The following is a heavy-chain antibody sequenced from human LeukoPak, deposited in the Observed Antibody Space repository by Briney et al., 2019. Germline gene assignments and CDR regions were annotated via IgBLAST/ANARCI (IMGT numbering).Heavy chain of an antibody. J-gene: IGHJ4*02. CDR1: GGSISSYY. D-gene: IGHD2-2*02. Sequence: SETLSLTCTVSGGSISSYYWGWIRQPPGKGLEWIGSVYYSGSTYYNSSLKSRVTISVDTSKNQFSLKLSSVTAADTAVYYCARLRDCSSSSCYNNWGQGTLVTVSS. V-gene: IGHV4-39*01. CDR2: VYYSGST. CDR3: ARLRDCSSSSCYNN.